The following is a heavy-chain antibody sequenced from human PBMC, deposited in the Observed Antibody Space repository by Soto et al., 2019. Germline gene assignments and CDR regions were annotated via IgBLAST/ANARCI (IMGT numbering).Heavy chain of an antibody. D-gene: IGHD6-19*01. CDR2: LTGSGTNT. Sequence: EVQLLESGGGLVQPGGSLRLSCAASGFTFSTFAMSWVRQAPGKGLEWVSGLTGSGTNTYYADSVKGRFTISRDNSKGTLYLQMDRLRGEDTAIYYCAKISGWRAFDCWGQGNLVTFSS. J-gene: IGHJ4*02. V-gene: IGHV3-23*01. CDR1: GFTFSTFA. CDR3: AKISGWRAFDC.